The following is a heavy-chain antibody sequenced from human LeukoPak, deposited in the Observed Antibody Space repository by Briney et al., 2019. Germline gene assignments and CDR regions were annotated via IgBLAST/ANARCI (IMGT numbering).Heavy chain of an antibody. Sequence: SETLSLTCTVSGGSISSYYWSWIRQPPGKGLEWIGYTYYSGSTNYNPSLKSRVTISVDTSKNQFSLKLSSVTAADTAVYYCARATYYYDSSPDAFDIWGQGTMVTVSS. D-gene: IGHD3-22*01. CDR3: ARATYYYDSSPDAFDI. CDR1: GGSISSYY. J-gene: IGHJ3*02. V-gene: IGHV4-59*01. CDR2: TYYSGST.